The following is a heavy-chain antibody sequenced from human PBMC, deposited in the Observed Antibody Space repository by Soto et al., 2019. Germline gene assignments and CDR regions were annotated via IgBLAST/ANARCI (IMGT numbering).Heavy chain of an antibody. V-gene: IGHV3-23*01. CDR1: GFTFSSYA. Sequence: GGSLRLSCAASGFTFSSYAMSWVRQAPGKGLEWVSAISGSGGSTYYADSVKGRFTISRDNSKNTLYLQMNSLRAEDTAVYYCAKDIKDGLQPNDFDYWGQGTLVTVSS. CDR3: AKDIKDGLQPNDFDY. D-gene: IGHD4-4*01. CDR2: ISGSGGST. J-gene: IGHJ4*02.